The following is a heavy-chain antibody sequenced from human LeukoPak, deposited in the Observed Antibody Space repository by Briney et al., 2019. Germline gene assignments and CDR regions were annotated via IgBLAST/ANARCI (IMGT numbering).Heavy chain of an antibody. D-gene: IGHD6-19*01. CDR1: GFTFDDYA. Sequence: GGSLRLSCAASGFTFDDYAMHWVRQAPGKGLEGVSGISWNSGSIVYADSVKGRFTISRDNAKNSLYLQMNSLRAEDTALYYCAKDLHSSGWYYLDYWGQGTLVTVSS. CDR2: ISWNSGSI. CDR3: AKDLHSSGWYYLDY. V-gene: IGHV3-9*01. J-gene: IGHJ4*02.